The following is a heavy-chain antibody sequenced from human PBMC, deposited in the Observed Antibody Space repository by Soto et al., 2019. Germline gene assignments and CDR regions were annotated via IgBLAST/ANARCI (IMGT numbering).Heavy chain of an antibody. CDR1: GFTFSSYA. CDR2: ISGSGGST. Sequence: GGSLRLSCAASGFTFSSYAMSWVRQAPGKGLEWVSAISGSGGSTYYADSVKGRFTISRDNSKNTLYLQMNSLRAEDTAVYYCAILKGQYYYGSGRNHDVFEIWGQGTMVTVSS. D-gene: IGHD3-10*01. CDR3: AILKGQYYYGSGRNHDVFEI. J-gene: IGHJ3*02. V-gene: IGHV3-23*01.